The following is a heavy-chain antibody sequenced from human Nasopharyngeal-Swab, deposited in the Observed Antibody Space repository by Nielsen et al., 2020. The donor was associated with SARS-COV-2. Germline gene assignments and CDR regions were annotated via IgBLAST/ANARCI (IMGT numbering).Heavy chain of an antibody. Sequence: SETLSLTCTVSSGSFFNHYWSWIRQPPGKGLEWIGSIYSSGSANYNPSLKSRVTISIDTSANQVFLNLRSTTAADTAVYYCARRKVGLDESFDYWGQGTLVAVTS. CDR3: ARRKVGLDESFDY. J-gene: IGHJ4*02. CDR1: SGSFFNHY. V-gene: IGHV4-59*11. D-gene: IGHD1-1*01. CDR2: IYSSGSA.